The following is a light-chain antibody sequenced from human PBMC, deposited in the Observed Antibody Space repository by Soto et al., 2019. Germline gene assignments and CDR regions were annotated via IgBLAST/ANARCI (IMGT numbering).Light chain of an antibody. CDR2: EVS. CDR3: SSYAGSNNLGV. V-gene: IGLV2-8*01. J-gene: IGLJ3*02. Sequence: QSALTQPPSASGSPGQSVTISCTGTSSDVGGYNYVSWYQQYPGKAPKLMIFEVSKRPSGVPDRFSGSKSGNTASLTVSGLQAEDDADYYCSSYAGSNNLGVFGGGTKLTVL. CDR1: SSDVGGYNY.